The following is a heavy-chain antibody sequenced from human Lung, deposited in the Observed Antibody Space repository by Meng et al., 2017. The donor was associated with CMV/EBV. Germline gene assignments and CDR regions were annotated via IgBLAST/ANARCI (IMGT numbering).Heavy chain of an antibody. CDR1: GYTFPGYI. V-gene: IGHV1-2*02. Sequence: SCKASGYTFPGYILHWVRQAPGQGLEWMGWINPNTGVAHYSQRFQGRVTMTGDTSITTVFMQLSGLRSDDTAVYFCARNSYGYRFDYWGQGTLVTVSS. CDR2: INPNTGVA. D-gene: IGHD5-18*01. J-gene: IGHJ4*02. CDR3: ARNSYGYRFDY.